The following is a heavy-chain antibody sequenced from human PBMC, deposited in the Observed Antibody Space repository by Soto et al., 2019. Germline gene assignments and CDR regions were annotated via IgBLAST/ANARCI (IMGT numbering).Heavy chain of an antibody. CDR3: ARDVVTAVAGSVNWFDP. CDR1: GFSLRTYG. CDR2: IRYDGTKK. D-gene: IGHD6-19*01. J-gene: IGHJ5*02. Sequence: QVQLVESGGGVVQSGRSLTLSCAASGFSLRTYGIHWIRRAPGKGLEWAAFIRYDGTKKFYANSVKGRSTISKDNSNNILYLQMSGLRAEDTAVYYCARDVVTAVAGSVNWFDPWGQGTLVTVSS. V-gene: IGHV3-33*01.